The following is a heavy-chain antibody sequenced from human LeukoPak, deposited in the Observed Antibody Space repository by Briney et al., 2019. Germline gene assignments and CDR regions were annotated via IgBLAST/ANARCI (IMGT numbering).Heavy chain of an antibody. D-gene: IGHD6-13*01. CDR1: GGSFSGYY. Sequence: SETLSLTCAVYGGSFSGYYWSWIRQPPGKGLEWIGEINHSGSTNYNPSLKSRVTISVDTSKNQFSLKLSSVTAADTAVYYCARRPIAAAGTVDYRGQGTLVTVSS. V-gene: IGHV4-34*01. J-gene: IGHJ4*02. CDR3: ARRPIAAAGTVDY. CDR2: INHSGST.